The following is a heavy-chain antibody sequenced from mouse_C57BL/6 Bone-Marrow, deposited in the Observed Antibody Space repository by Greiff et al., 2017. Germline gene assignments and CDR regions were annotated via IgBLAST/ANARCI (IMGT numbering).Heavy chain of an antibody. D-gene: IGHD1-1*01. Sequence: EVKVEESGGGLVQPGGSLKLSCAASGFTFSDYYMYWVRQTPEKRLEWVAYISNGGGSTYYPDTVKGRFTISRDNAKNTLYLQMSRLKSEDTAMYYCARHGITTVVRRGYVDVWGTGTTVTVSS. V-gene: IGHV5-12*01. J-gene: IGHJ1*03. CDR2: ISNGGGST. CDR3: ARHGITTVVRRGYVDV. CDR1: GFTFSDYY.